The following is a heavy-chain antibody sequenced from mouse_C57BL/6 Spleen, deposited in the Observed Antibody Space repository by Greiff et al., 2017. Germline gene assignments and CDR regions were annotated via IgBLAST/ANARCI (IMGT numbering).Heavy chain of an antibody. CDR3: ARRVYYYGSSYGYFDV. CDR1: GYTFTDYY. D-gene: IGHD1-1*01. Sequence: EVQLQQSGPELVKPGASVKISCKASGYTFTDYYMNWVKQSHGKSLEWIGDINPNNGGTSYNQKFKGKATLTVDKSSSTAYMELRSLTSEDSAVYYCARRVYYYGSSYGYFDVWGTGTTGTVSS. V-gene: IGHV1-26*01. CDR2: INPNNGGT. J-gene: IGHJ1*03.